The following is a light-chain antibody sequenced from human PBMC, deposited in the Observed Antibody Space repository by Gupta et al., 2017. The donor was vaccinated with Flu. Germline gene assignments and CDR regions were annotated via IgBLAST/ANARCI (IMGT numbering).Light chain of an antibody. CDR2: DVT. CDR1: CGDVGRDNY. J-gene: IGLJ3*02. Sequence: SVTNSSTGTCGDVGRDNYVACYQQHPHRPPNLMVFDVTKRPSGVTARCSASKSGNTAALTISGRTQDEEAEDYCCSAAGANSGVFGGGTKLTVL. CDR3: CSAAGANSGV. V-gene: IGLV2-11*01.